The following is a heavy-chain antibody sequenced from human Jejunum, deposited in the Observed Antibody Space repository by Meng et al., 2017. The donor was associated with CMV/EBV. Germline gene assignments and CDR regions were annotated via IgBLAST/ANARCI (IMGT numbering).Heavy chain of an antibody. Sequence: SGFTFSSYGMHWVRPAPGQGLGWVALIRYDGSNKYYADSVEGRFTISRDNSKSTLYLQMNSLRADDTAVYFCAKSTLSTWSTFDAWGQGTLVTVSS. CDR2: IRYDGSNK. V-gene: IGHV3-30*02. CDR1: GFTFSSYG. CDR3: AKSTLSTWSTFDA. J-gene: IGHJ4*02. D-gene: IGHD6-13*01.